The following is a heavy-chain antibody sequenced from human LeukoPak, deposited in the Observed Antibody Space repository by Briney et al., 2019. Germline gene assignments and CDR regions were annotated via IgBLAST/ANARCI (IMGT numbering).Heavy chain of an antibody. CDR1: GDSLNSYY. CDR2: IYYGGST. D-gene: IGHD2-2*01. CDR3: ARDLRGSSCYDY. V-gene: IGHV4-59*01. J-gene: IGHJ4*02. Sequence: SETLSLTCTVSGDSLNSYYWSWIRQPPGKGLEWIGFIYYGGSTNYNPSLKSRVTISVDTSKNQFSLKLSSVTAADTAVYYCARDLRGSSCYDYWGQGTLVTVSS.